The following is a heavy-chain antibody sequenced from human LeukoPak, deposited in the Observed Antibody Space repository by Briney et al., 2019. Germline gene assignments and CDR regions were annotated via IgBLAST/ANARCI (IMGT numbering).Heavy chain of an antibody. D-gene: IGHD3-3*01. CDR3: ARGENTIFGVVNYYYYYMDV. Sequence: GGSLRLSCAASGFTFSSYSMNWVRQAPGKGLERVSSISSSSSYIYYADSVKGRFTISRDNAKNSLYLQMNSLRAEDTAVYYCARGENTIFGVVNYYYYYMDVWGKGTTVTVSS. CDR1: GFTFSSYS. CDR2: ISSSSSYI. J-gene: IGHJ6*03. V-gene: IGHV3-21*01.